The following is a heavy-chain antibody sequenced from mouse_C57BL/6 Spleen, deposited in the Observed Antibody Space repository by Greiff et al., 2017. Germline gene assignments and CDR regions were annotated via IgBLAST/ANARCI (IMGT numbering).Heavy chain of an antibody. CDR3: AREGGLRRGFAY. Sequence: QVQLKQSGPELVKPGASVKISCKASGYSFTSYYIHWVKQRPGQGLEWIGWIYPGSGNTKYNEKFKGKATLTADTSSSTAYMQLSSLTSEDSAVYYCAREGGLRRGFAYWGQGTLVTVSA. CDR1: GYSFTSYY. CDR2: IYPGSGNT. V-gene: IGHV1-66*01. J-gene: IGHJ3*01. D-gene: IGHD2-4*01.